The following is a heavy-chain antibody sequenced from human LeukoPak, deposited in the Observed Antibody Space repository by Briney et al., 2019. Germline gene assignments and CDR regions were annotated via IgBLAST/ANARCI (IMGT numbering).Heavy chain of an antibody. Sequence: GGSLRLSCAASGFTVSITYMTWVRQAPGKGLEWVSFIYSGDTTYYADSVKGRFTISRDSSKNTLYLQMNSLRVEDTAVYYCARDGGSGSPHVSYYYYGMDVWGQGTTVTVSS. V-gene: IGHV3-53*01. D-gene: IGHD3-10*01. J-gene: IGHJ6*02. CDR3: ARDGGSGSPHVSYYYYGMDV. CDR1: GFTVSITY. CDR2: IYSGDTT.